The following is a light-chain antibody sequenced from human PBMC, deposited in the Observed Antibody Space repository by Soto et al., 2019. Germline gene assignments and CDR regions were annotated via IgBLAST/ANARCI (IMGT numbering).Light chain of an antibody. V-gene: IGLV1-47*01. Sequence: QSVLTQPPSASGTPGQRVSISCSGSRSNIGRNYVYWYQQLPGTAPKLLIQRNNERPSEIPDRFAGSKSGASAPLDITGLQTGDEDDYYCGAWESSLTTYFFGTETKVTVL. J-gene: IGLJ1*01. CDR3: GAWESSLTTYF. CDR1: RSNIGRNY. CDR2: RNN.